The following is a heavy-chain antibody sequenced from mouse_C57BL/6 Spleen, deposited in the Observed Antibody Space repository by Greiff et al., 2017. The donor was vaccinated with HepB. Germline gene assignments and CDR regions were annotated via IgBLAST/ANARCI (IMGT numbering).Heavy chain of an antibody. CDR1: GYTFTSYW. CDR2: IDPSDSYT. J-gene: IGHJ4*01. CDR3: ARSLPYYAMDY. D-gene: IGHD2-1*01. Sequence: VQLQQSGAELVKPGASVKLSCKASGYTFTSYWMQWVKQRPGQGLEWIGEIDPSDSYTNYNQKFKGKATLTVDTSSSTAYMQLSSLKSEDSAVYYCARSLPYYAMDYWGQGTSVTVSS. V-gene: IGHV1-50*01.